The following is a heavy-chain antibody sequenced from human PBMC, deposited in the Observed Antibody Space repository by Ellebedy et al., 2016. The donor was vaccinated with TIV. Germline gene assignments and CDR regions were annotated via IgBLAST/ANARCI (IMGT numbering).Heavy chain of an antibody. CDR3: ARDSGISGYYLAYDAFDI. D-gene: IGHD3-22*01. CDR1: GYTFTGYY. CDR2: INPNSGGT. V-gene: IGHV1-2*02. Sequence: AASVKVSCKASGYTFTGYYMHWVRQAPGQGLEWMGWINPNSGGTNYAQKFQGRVTMTRDTSISTAYMELSRLRSDETAVYYCARDSGISGYYLAYDAFDIWGQGTMVTVSS. J-gene: IGHJ3*02.